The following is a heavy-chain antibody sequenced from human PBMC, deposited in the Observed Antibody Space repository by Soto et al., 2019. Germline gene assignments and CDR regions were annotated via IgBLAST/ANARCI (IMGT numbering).Heavy chain of an antibody. CDR2: VRSKPNSNAT. V-gene: IGHV3-73*01. CDR1: GFSVSSNE. CDR3: TSEGYGSRSYYDDPDLYYYYGMDV. Sequence: PXGCLRLSCVVCGFSVSSNEMSWGRQASGKGLGWVGRVRSKPNSNATAYAVRVRGRFTIARDDSKNTTYLQMNSLKTEDTAVYYCTSEGYGSRSYYDDPDLYYYYGMDVWGQGTTVTVSS. D-gene: IGHD3-10*01. J-gene: IGHJ6*02.